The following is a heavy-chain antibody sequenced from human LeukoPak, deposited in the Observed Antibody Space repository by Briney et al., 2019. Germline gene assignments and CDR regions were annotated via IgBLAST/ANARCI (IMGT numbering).Heavy chain of an antibody. CDR3: ARDFRSAGSFIDY. CDR2: ISYDGSNK. CDR1: GFTFSSYA. V-gene: IGHV3-30-3*01. J-gene: IGHJ4*02. Sequence: SLRLSCAASGFTFSSYAMHWVRQAPGKGLEWVAVISYDGSNKYYADSVKGRFTISRDNSKNTLYLQMNSLRAEDTAVYYCARDFRSAGSFIDYWGQGTLVTVSS.